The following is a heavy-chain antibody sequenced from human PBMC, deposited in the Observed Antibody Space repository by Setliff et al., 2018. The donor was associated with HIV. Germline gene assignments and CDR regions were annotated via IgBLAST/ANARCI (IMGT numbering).Heavy chain of an antibody. J-gene: IGHJ4*02. V-gene: IGHV3-7*03. CDR2: INQDASKK. D-gene: IGHD1-20*01. CDR3: ARDYSRYTWNYFDY. CDR1: GFTFSSYW. Sequence: GGSLRLSCEASGFTFSSYWMSWVRQAPGKGLEWVANINQDASKKYYVDSVKGRFTISRDNAKNSLSLQMNSLRVEDTAVYFCARDYSRYTWNYFDYWGQGTLVTVSS.